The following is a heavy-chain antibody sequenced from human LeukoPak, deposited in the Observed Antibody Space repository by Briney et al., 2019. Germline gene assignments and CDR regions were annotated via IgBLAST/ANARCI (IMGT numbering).Heavy chain of an antibody. Sequence: PGGSLRLSCAASGFTFSNYGLNWVRQAPGKGLEWVSHISSSGSAKYYADSVKGRFTISRDNSKNTLSLQMDTLRAEDTAVYYCAKDLSRGSRTTESFDYWGQGALVTVSS. CDR3: AKDLSRGSRTTESFDY. CDR2: ISSSGSAK. V-gene: IGHV3-23*01. J-gene: IGHJ4*02. CDR1: GFTFSNYG. D-gene: IGHD6-13*01.